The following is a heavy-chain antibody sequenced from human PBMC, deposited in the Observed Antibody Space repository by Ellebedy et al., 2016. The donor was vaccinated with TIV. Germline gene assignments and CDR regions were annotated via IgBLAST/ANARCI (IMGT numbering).Heavy chain of an antibody. D-gene: IGHD3-22*01. CDR3: AKDLGYDSRGYFPSFDS. Sequence: GGSLRLSCAASGFTFSTYGMLWLRQAPGKGLDWVAAISYEGSTKYYADSVKGRFTISRDDSKNTLYLQMNSLRPEDTAVYYCAKDLGYDSRGYFPSFDSWGQGTRVTVSS. V-gene: IGHV3-30*18. CDR1: GFTFSTYG. CDR2: ISYEGSTK. J-gene: IGHJ4*02.